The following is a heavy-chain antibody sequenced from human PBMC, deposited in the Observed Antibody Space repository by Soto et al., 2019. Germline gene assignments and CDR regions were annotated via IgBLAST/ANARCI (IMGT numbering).Heavy chain of an antibody. D-gene: IGHD5-18*01. CDR1: GGSISSYY. J-gene: IGHJ6*03. CDR2: IYYSGST. CDR3: AGMDTAMVSFYYYYMDV. V-gene: IGHV4-59*08. Sequence: SETLSLTCTVSGGSISSYYWSWIRQPPGKGLEWIGYIYYSGSTNYNPSLKSRVTISVDTSKNQFSLKLSSVTAADTAVYYCAGMDTAMVSFYYYYMDVWGKGTTVTVSS.